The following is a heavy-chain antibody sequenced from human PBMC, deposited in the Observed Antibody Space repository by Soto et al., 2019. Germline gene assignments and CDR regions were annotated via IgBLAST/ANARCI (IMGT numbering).Heavy chain of an antibody. Sequence: ASVKVSCKASGGTFSSYAISWVRQAPGQGLEWMGWISAYNGNTNYAQKLQGRVTMTTDTSTSTAYMELRSLRSDDTAVYYCARDFTDIVVVPAAIPSWYFDLWGRGTLVTVSS. D-gene: IGHD2-2*02. CDR1: GGTFSSYA. CDR2: ISAYNGNT. J-gene: IGHJ2*01. V-gene: IGHV1-18*01. CDR3: ARDFTDIVVVPAAIPSWYFDL.